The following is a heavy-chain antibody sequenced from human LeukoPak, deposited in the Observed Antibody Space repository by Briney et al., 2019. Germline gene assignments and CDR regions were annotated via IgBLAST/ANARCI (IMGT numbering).Heavy chain of an antibody. CDR1: GFTFSSYA. V-gene: IGHV3-23*01. J-gene: IGHJ4*02. CDR3: AKARANSNWYTFDY. Sequence: GGSLRLSCAASGFTFSSYAMNWVRQAPGKGLEWVSVISGSGGSTYYADSVKGRFTISRDKSKNTLYLQMDSLRAEDTAIYYCAKARANSNWYTFDYWGQGTLVNVSS. D-gene: IGHD6-13*01. CDR2: ISGSGGST.